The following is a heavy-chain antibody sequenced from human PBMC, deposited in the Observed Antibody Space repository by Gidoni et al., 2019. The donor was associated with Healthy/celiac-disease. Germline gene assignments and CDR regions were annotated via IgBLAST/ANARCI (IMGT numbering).Heavy chain of an antibody. J-gene: IGHJ5*02. Sequence: EVKKPGSSMKVSCKASGGTFSSYTISWVRQAPGQGLEWMGRIIPILGIANYAQKFQGRVTITADKSTSTAYMELSSLRSEDTAVYYCARASTVSSWFDPWGQGTLVTVSS. V-gene: IGHV1-69*02. CDR3: ARASTVSSWFDP. CDR1: GGTFSSYT. CDR2: IIPILGIA. D-gene: IGHD2-2*01.